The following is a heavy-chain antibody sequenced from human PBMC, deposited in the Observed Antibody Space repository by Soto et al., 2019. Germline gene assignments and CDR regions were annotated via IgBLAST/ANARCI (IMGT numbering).Heavy chain of an antibody. CDR1: GFTFSRHY. J-gene: IGHJ4*02. CDR3: AIEEWWRVEF. CDR2: IKPDGSES. Sequence: EVQLAESGGGLVQPGGSLRLSCVASGFTFSRHYMTWGRQAPGKGLESVAKIKPDGSESYYVDSVRGRLTFSSDNAKDSLFLQMNSLRDEDTAVYYCAIEEWWRVEFWGQGTLVTVSS. D-gene: IGHD2-15*01. V-gene: IGHV3-7*01.